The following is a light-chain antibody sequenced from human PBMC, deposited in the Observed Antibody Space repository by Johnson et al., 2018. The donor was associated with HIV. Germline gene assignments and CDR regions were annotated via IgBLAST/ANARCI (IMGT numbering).Light chain of an antibody. CDR3: GTWEGGLSVYV. V-gene: IGLV1-51*01. J-gene: IGLJ1*01. CDR1: SSNIENYF. Sequence: QSVLTQPPSVSAAPGQRVNISCSGNSSNIENYFVSWYQQLPGAAPRLVIYDNNKRPSGIPARFSGSKSGTSATLGITGLQTGDEADYYCGTWEGGLSVYVCGTGTEVTVL. CDR2: DNN.